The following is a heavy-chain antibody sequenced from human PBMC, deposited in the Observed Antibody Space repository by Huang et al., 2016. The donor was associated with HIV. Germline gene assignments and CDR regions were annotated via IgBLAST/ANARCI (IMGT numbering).Heavy chain of an antibody. CDR1: GGSFSDQI. CDR2: IIPLVRAP. D-gene: IGHD3-16*01. V-gene: IGHV1-69*01. Sequence: QVQLEQSGPAVRKPGSSVKVSCQASGGSFSDQIISWVRQAPGQRFEWMGGIIPLVRAPAYAQEFKGRVKMTADESTATIYMELNSLTSEDTAVYYCAMSLRYQYDSRSYWGRYFDYWGQGTLVTVSS. CDR3: AMSLRYQYDSRSYWGRYFDY. J-gene: IGHJ4*02.